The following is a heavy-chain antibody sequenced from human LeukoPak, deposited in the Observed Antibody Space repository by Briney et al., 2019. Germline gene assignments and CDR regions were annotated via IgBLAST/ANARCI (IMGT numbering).Heavy chain of an antibody. CDR2: ISSSSSYI. CDR3: ATRRARGRFLEWSLKPDAFDI. Sequence: PGGSLRLSCAASGFTFSSYSMNWVRQAPGKGLEWVSSISSSSSYIYYADSVKGRFTISRDNAKDSLYLQMNSLRAEDTAVYYCATRRARGRFLEWSLKPDAFDIWGQGPMVTVSS. D-gene: IGHD3-3*01. V-gene: IGHV3-21*01. J-gene: IGHJ3*02. CDR1: GFTFSSYS.